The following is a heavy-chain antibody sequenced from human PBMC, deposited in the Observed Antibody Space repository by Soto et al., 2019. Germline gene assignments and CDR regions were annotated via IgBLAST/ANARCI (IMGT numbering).Heavy chain of an antibody. CDR1: GFTFSSYA. CDR2: ISYDGSNK. CDR3: ARGGDYSGYEYYFDY. V-gene: IGHV3-30-3*01. Sequence: GGSLRLSCAASGFTFSSYAMHWVRQAPGKGLEWVAVISYDGSNKYYADSVKGRFTISRDNSKNTLYLQMNSLRAEDTAVYYCARGGDYSGYEYYFDYWGQGTLVTVSS. J-gene: IGHJ4*02. D-gene: IGHD5-12*01.